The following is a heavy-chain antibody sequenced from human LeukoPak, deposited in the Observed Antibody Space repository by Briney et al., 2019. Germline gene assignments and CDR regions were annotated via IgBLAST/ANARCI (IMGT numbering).Heavy chain of an antibody. J-gene: IGHJ4*02. CDR1: GFTFSSYS. CDR3: AREGGYYYDSSGYPYYFDY. D-gene: IGHD3-22*01. V-gene: IGHV3-21*01. CDR2: ISSSSSYI. Sequence: SGGSLRLSCAASGFTFSSYSMNWVSQAPGKGLEWVSSISSSSSYIYYADSVKGRFTISRDNAKNSLYLQMNSLRAEDTAVYYCAREGGYYYDSSGYPYYFDYWGQGTLVTVSS.